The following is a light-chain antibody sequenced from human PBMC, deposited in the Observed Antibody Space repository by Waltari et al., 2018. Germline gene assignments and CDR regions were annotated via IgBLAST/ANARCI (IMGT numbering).Light chain of an antibody. CDR1: QSISSY. V-gene: IGKV1-39*01. CDR2: AAS. Sequence: DIQMTQSPPSLSASVGDRVTITCRASQSISSYLNWYQQKPGKAPKLLIYAASSVQSGVSSRFSGSGSGTDFTLTISSLQPEDFATYYCQQSYSTPYTFGQGTKLEIK. J-gene: IGKJ2*01. CDR3: QQSYSTPYT.